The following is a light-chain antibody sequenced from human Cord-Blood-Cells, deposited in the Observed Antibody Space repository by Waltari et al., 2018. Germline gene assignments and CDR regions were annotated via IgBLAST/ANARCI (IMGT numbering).Light chain of an antibody. Sequence: DIQMTQSPSSLSASVGDRVTITCRASQSISSYLNWYQQKPGKAPKLLIYAASSLQSGVPSRFSGSGSGTDFTLTISSLQPEDFETYYCQQSYSTPTFGPGTKVDMK. V-gene: IGKV1-39*01. J-gene: IGKJ3*01. CDR1: QSISSY. CDR3: QQSYSTPT. CDR2: AAS.